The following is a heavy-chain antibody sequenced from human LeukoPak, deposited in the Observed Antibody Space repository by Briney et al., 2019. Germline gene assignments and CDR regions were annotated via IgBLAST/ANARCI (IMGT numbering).Heavy chain of an antibody. CDR3: AKGGAVSSKSITMIRGTRRYNYYMDV. J-gene: IGHJ6*03. CDR2: ISGSGADT. D-gene: IGHD3-10*01. CDR1: GFTFSSYG. V-gene: IGHV3-23*01. Sequence: GGSLRLSCAASGFTFSSYGMSWVRQAPGKGLEWVSAISGSGADTYYADSVKGRFTISRDNSRNTLYLQMNSLRAGDTAVYYCAKGGAVSSKSITMIRGTRRYNYYMDVWGKGTTVTISS.